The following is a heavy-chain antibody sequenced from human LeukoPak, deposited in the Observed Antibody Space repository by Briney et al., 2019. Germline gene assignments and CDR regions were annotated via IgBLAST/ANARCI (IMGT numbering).Heavy chain of an antibody. Sequence: GGSLILSCAASGFTFSSYAMSWVRQAPGKGLEWVSAISGSGGSTYYADSVKGRFTISRDNSKNTLYLQMNSLRAEDTAVYYCAKGHEWELSLFDYWGQGTLVTVSS. V-gene: IGHV3-23*01. CDR2: ISGSGGST. J-gene: IGHJ4*02. D-gene: IGHD1-26*01. CDR3: AKGHEWELSLFDY. CDR1: GFTFSSYA.